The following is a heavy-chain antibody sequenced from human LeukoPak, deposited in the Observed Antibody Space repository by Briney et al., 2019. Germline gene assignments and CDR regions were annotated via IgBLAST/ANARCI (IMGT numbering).Heavy chain of an antibody. D-gene: IGHD3-3*01. CDR3: AKKSLWSGPFDY. V-gene: IGHV3-23*01. CDR2: ITGSGGDS. J-gene: IGHJ4*02. CDR1: GFIFSNYA. Sequence: AGGSLRLSCIVSGFIFSNYAMSWVRQAPGKGLEWVSIITGSGGDSYYADSVKGRFTLSRDNSKNTLYLQMNSLRAEDTALYFCAKKSLWSGPFDYWGQGILVTVFS.